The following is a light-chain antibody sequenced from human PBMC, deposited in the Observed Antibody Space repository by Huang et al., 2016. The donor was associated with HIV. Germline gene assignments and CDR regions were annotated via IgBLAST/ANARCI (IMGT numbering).Light chain of an antibody. CDR2: AAS. CDR1: QAINTY. Sequence: DIQMTQSPASLSASVGDRVIITCRASQAINTYLAWYQQKPGGVPTLLIYAASALRPGVPSRFSGSGSGTDFTLTISSLQPEDVATYYCQKYNSSPWTFGQGTKVEL. J-gene: IGKJ1*01. CDR3: QKYNSSPWT. V-gene: IGKV1-27*01.